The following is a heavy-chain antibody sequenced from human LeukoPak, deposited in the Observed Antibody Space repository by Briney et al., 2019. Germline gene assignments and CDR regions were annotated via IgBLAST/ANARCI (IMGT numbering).Heavy chain of an antibody. Sequence: ASVKVSCKASGGTFSSYAISWVRQAPGQGLEWMGRIIPIFGIANYAQKFQGRVTITADKSTSTAYMELCSLRSEDTAVYYCARVGYYDSSGFEFDYWGQGTLVTVSS. V-gene: IGHV1-69*04. J-gene: IGHJ4*02. D-gene: IGHD3-22*01. CDR3: ARVGYYDSSGFEFDY. CDR1: GGTFSSYA. CDR2: IIPIFGIA.